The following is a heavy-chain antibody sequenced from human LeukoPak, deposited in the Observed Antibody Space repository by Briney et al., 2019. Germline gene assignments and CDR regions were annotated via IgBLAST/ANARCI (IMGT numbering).Heavy chain of an antibody. D-gene: IGHD3-3*01. Sequence: PSETLSLTCAVYGGSFSGYYWSWIRQPPGKGLEWIGEINHSGSTNYNPSLKSRVTISVDTSKNQFSLKLSSVTAADTAVYYCARGQGYDFWSGNRRGNYYYGMDVWGQGTTVTVSS. CDR3: ARGQGYDFWSGNRRGNYYYGMDV. V-gene: IGHV4-34*01. CDR1: GGSFSGYY. J-gene: IGHJ6*02. CDR2: INHSGST.